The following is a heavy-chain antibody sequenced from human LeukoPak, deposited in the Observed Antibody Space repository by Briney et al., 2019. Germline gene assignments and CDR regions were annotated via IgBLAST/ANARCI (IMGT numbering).Heavy chain of an antibody. V-gene: IGHV4-31*03. CDR2: IYYSGST. D-gene: IGHD3-16*02. CDR1: GGSISSGGYY. J-gene: IGHJ4*02. Sequence: PSQTLSLTCTVSGGSISSGGYYWSWIRQRPGKGLEWIGYIYYSGSTYYNPSLKSRVTISVDTSKNQFSLKLSSVTAADTAVYYCARDLSIYVWGSYRSSDWGQGTLVTVSS. CDR3: ARDLSIYVWGSYRSSD.